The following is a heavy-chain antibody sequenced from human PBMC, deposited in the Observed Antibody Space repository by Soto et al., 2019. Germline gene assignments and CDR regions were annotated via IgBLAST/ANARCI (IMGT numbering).Heavy chain of an antibody. CDR3: AKDQNFWRGYSLDY. J-gene: IGHJ4*02. Sequence: GGSLRLSCAASGFTFSSYAMSWVRQAPGKGLEWVSTISDSGGSTDYADSVKGRFTISRDNSKNTLYLQMNSLRAEDTALYYCAKDQNFWRGYSLDYWGKGSLVTVSS. D-gene: IGHD3-3*01. V-gene: IGHV3-23*01. CDR1: GFTFSSYA. CDR2: ISDSGGST.